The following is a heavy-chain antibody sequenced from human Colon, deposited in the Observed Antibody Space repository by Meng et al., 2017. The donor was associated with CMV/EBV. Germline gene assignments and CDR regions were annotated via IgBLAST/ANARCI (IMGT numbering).Heavy chain of an antibody. CDR2: INPNGGST. CDR3: ARQAGNLNDERNWFDP. J-gene: IGHJ5*02. V-gene: IGHV1-46*01. Sequence: HVHLGTEVNEGKTQGASGKSSTTASVITRTGYYMHWGRQAPGQGLEWMGIINPNGGSTSYAQQFQGRVTMTRDTSTSPVYKDLSSLRSEDTAVYYWARQAGNLNDERNWFDPWGQGTLVTVSS. CDR1: VITRTGYY. D-gene: IGHD1-20*01.